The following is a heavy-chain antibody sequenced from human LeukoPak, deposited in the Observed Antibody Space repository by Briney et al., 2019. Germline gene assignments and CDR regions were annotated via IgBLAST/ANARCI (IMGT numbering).Heavy chain of an antibody. CDR2: IYHSGST. Sequence: SETLSLTCAVSGGSISSSNWWSWVRQPPGKGLEWIGEIYHSGSTNYNPSLKSRVTISVDKSKNQFSLKLSSVTAADTAVYYCARAVTYYDFWSGYYSGDYYMDVWGKGTTVTVSS. D-gene: IGHD3-3*01. V-gene: IGHV4-4*02. CDR3: ARAVTYYDFWSGYYSGDYYMDV. J-gene: IGHJ6*03. CDR1: GGSISSSNW.